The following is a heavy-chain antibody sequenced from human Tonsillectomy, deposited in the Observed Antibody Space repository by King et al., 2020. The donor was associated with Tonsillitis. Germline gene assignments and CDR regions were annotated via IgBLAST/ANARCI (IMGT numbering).Heavy chain of an antibody. CDR3: VKSGYDSQGQDI. Sequence: VQLVESGGGLVQPGGSLRLSCSASGFTFSSYAMHWVRQAPGKGLEYVSAISSNGGSTHDADSVKGRFTISRDNSKNTLYLQMSSLRAEDTAVYYCVKSGYDSQGQDIWGQGTLVTVST. D-gene: IGHD5-12*01. V-gene: IGHV3-64D*06. CDR2: ISSNGGST. CDR1: GFTFSSYA. J-gene: IGHJ4*02.